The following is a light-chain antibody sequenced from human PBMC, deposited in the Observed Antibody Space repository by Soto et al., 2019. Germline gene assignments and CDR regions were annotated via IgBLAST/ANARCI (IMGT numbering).Light chain of an antibody. CDR1: QSVSRY. CDR2: DKS. CDR3: PQRSNWLLT. J-gene: IGKJ4*01. V-gene: IGKV3-11*01. Sequence: EIVLTQSPATLSLSPGERATLSCRASQSVSRYVAWYQQKPGQAPTLVIYDKSNRATGIPTRFSGSGSGTDFTLTIRSLEPEDFAIYYCPQRSNWLLTFGGGTKVEIK.